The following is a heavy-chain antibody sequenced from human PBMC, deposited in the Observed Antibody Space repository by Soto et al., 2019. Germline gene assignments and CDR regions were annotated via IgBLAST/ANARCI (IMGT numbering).Heavy chain of an antibody. V-gene: IGHV4-4*02. CDR2: IYHSGST. D-gene: IGHD3-9*01. CDR1: GGSISSSNW. CDR3: ARKYYDILTGYPHFDY. J-gene: IGHJ4*02. Sequence: QVQLQESGPGLVKPSGTLSLTCAVSGGSISSSNWWSWVRQPPGKGLEWIGEIYHSGSTNYNPSLQSRVTISVDKSKNQFSLKLSSVTAADTAVYYCARKYYDILTGYPHFDYWGQGTLVTVSS.